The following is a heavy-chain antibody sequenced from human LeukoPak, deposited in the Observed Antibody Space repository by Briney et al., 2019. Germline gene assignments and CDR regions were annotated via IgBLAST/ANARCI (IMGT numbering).Heavy chain of an antibody. V-gene: IGHV4-39*01. CDR3: AVKGALDAFDI. CDR1: GGSISSSSYY. D-gene: IGHD4/OR15-4a*01. J-gene: IGHJ3*02. Sequence: SETLSLTCTVSGGSISSSSYYWGWIRQPPGKGLEWIGSVYYSGSTYYNPSLKSRVTISVDTSKNQFSLKLSSVTAADTAVYYCAVKGALDAFDIWGQGTMVTVSS. CDR2: VYYSGST.